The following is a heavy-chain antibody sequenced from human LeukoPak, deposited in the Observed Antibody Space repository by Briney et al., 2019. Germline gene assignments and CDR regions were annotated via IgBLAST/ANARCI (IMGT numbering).Heavy chain of an antibody. CDR3: ARDVAAAGTDWFDP. CDR1: GGSISSYY. CDR2: IYTSGST. D-gene: IGHD6-13*01. V-gene: IGHV4-4*07. Sequence: SETLSLTCTVSGGSISSYYWSWIRQPAGKGLEWIGRIYTSGSTNYNPSLKSRVTMSVDTSKNQFSLKLSSVTAADTAVYYCARDVAAAGTDWFDPWGQGTLVTVSS. J-gene: IGHJ5*02.